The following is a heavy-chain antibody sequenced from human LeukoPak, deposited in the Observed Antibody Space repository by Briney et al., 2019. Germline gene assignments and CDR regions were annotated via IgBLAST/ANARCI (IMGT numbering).Heavy chain of an antibody. V-gene: IGHV1-46*01. CDR3: ARSRGGYYFDY. D-gene: IGHD5-12*01. CDR2: INPSGGST. J-gene: IGHJ4*02. CDR1: GYTFTSYY. Sequence: ASVKVSCKASGYTFTSYYMHWVRQAPGQGLEWMGIINPSGGSTSYAQKFQGRVTMTRDMSTSTVYMELSSLRSEDTAVYYCARSRGGYYFDYWGQGTLVTVSS.